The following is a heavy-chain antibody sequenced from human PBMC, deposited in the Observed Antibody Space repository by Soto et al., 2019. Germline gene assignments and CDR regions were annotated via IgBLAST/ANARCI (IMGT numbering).Heavy chain of an antibody. Sequence: QVQLVQSGAEVKKPGASVKVSCKASGYTFTSYDINWVRQATGQGLEWMGWMNPNSGNTGYAQKFQGRVTRTRNTSRSTAYMELSSLRSEDTAVYYCARGVIAAAFTVGMDVWGQGTTVTVSS. D-gene: IGHD6-13*01. CDR3: ARGVIAAAFTVGMDV. CDR1: GYTFTSYD. J-gene: IGHJ6*02. V-gene: IGHV1-8*01. CDR2: MNPNSGNT.